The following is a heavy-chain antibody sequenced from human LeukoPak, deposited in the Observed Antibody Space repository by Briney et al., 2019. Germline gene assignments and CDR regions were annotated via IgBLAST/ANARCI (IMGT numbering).Heavy chain of an antibody. J-gene: IGHJ3*02. V-gene: IGHV4-30-2*01. D-gene: IGHD3-10*01. Sequence: SQTLSLTCAVSGGSISSGGYSWSWIRQPPGKGLEWIGYIYHSGSTYYNPSLKSRVTISVDRSKNQFSLKLSSVTAADTAVYYCAKNFRMVRGAFDAFDIWGQGTMVTVSS. CDR2: IYHSGST. CDR1: GGSISSGGYS. CDR3: AKNFRMVRGAFDAFDI.